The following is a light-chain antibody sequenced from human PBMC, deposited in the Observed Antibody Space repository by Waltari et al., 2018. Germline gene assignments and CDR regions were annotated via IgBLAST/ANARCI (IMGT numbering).Light chain of an antibody. J-gene: IGLJ2*01. CDR1: VLGIKF. CDR2: RDS. V-gene: IGLV3-27*01. Sequence: SYELTQPSSVSVSPGQTARITCSGDVLGIKFIRWFQQKPGQAPVLLIFRDSERPSGIPERFSGSSSGTTVTLTISGAQVEDEADYYCFTVDDNSLRLFGGGTKLTVL. CDR3: FTVDDNSLRL.